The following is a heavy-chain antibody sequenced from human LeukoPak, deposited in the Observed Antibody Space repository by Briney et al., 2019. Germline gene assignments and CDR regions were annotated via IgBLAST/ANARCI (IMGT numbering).Heavy chain of an antibody. CDR2: IWYDGSNK. CDR1: EFTFSSYG. CDR3: AREKIVGATTWYYYYYMDV. D-gene: IGHD1-26*01. V-gene: IGHV3-33*01. Sequence: GGPLRLSCAAPEFTFSSYGMHWVRQAPGKGLEWVAVIWYDGSNKYYADSVKGRFTISRDDSKNTLYLQMNSLRAEDTAVYYCAREKIVGATTWYYYYYMDVWGKGTTVTVSS. J-gene: IGHJ6*03.